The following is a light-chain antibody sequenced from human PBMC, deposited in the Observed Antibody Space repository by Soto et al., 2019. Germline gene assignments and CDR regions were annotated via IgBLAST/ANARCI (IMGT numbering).Light chain of an antibody. Sequence: QSVLTQPPSVSAAPGQKDTIYCSGSRSNIGNDYVSWYQHLPGTAPRLLIYDNDKRPSGIPDRFSSSKSGTSATLGITGLQTGDEADYYCGSWDATLSAGVFGGGTKVTVL. CDR1: RSNIGNDY. CDR2: DND. CDR3: GSWDATLSAGV. V-gene: IGLV1-51*01. J-gene: IGLJ3*02.